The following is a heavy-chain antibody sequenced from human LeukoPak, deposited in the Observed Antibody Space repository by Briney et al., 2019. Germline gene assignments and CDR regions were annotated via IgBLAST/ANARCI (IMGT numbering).Heavy chain of an antibody. Sequence: GGSLRLSCAASGFTFSSYDMHWVRQATGKGLEWVSAIGTAGDTYYPGSVKGRFTISRENAKNSLYLQMNSLRTGDTAVYYCARKGAGSSSRGAFDYWGQGTLVTVSS. CDR1: GFTFSSYD. J-gene: IGHJ4*02. CDR2: IGTAGDT. V-gene: IGHV3-13*01. CDR3: ARKGAGSSSRGAFDY. D-gene: IGHD6-6*01.